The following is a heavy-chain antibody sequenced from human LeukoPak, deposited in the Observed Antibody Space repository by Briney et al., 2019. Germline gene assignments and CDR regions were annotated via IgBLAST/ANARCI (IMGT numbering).Heavy chain of an antibody. CDR2: INSDGSST. J-gene: IGHJ3*02. CDR3: ARESTGITMVRRVIDDAFDI. V-gene: IGHV3-74*01. CDR1: GFTFSSYW. Sequence: PGGSLRLSCAASGFTFSSYWMHWVRQAPGQGLVWVSRINSDGSSTSYADSVKGRFTISRDNAKNTLYLQMNSLRAEDTAVYYCARESTGITMVRRVIDDAFDIWGQGTMVTVSS. D-gene: IGHD3-10*01.